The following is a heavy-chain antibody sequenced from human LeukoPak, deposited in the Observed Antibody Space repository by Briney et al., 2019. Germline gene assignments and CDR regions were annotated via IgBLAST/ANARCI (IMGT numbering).Heavy chain of an antibody. J-gene: IGHJ4*02. V-gene: IGHV3-30*18. D-gene: IGHD6-6*01. CDR1: GFTFSSYG. CDR3: AKDQKWIAPGTLAARPTYYFDY. CDR2: ISYDGSNK. Sequence: PGRSLRLSCAASGFTFSSYGLHWVRQPPGKGLEWVAVISYDGSNKYYADSVKGRFTISRDNSKNTLYLQMNSLRAEDTAVYYCAKDQKWIAPGTLAARPTYYFDYWGQGTLVTVSS.